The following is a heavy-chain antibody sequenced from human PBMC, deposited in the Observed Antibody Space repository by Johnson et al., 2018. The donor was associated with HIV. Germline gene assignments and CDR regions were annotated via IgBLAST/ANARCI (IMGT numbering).Heavy chain of an antibody. CDR2: LRYDGSNK. CDR3: AKSSSATYYGDAFDM. CDR1: GFTFSSYG. J-gene: IGHJ3*02. V-gene: IGHV3-30*02. D-gene: IGHD3-10*01. Sequence: QMQLVESGGGVVQPGGSLRLSCAASGFTFSSYGMHWVRQAPGKGLEWVAFLRYDGSNKYSADFLTGRFTISRDNSKKTLSLQMNSLRPEDTAVYYCAKSSSATYYGDAFDMWGQGTMVTVSS.